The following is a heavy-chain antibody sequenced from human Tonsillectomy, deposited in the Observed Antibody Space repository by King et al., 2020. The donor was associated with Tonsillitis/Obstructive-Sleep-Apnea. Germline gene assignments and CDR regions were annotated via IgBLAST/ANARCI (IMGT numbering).Heavy chain of an antibody. CDR1: GFSVTYNY. D-gene: IGHD1-26*01. Sequence: VQLVESGGGLIQPGGSLRLSCEASGFSVTYNYMTWVRQAPGKGLEWVSTIYTGDKTDYADSVRGRFNISRDSSKNTLFLQMKGLRVEATAMYYCAGDPTSIPAWGLWGQGTLVTVSS. CDR2: IYTGDKT. J-gene: IGHJ4*02. V-gene: IGHV3-53*01. CDR3: AGDPTSIPAWGL.